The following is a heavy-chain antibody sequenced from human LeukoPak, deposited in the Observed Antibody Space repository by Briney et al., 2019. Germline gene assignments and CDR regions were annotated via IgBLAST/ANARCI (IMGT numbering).Heavy chain of an antibody. V-gene: IGHV3-33*06. Sequence: GKSLTLSCVASQFRFPFSHYGMHWVRQPPGRGLEWVAVIWSDGTNQYYADSVKGRFTISRDNSKNTVYLQMNSLRAEDTAVYFCAKDAQRGFDYSNSLEYWGQGTLVTVSS. D-gene: IGHD4-11*01. CDR1: QFRFPFSHYG. CDR2: IWSDGTNQ. CDR3: AKDAQRGFDYSNSLEY. J-gene: IGHJ4*02.